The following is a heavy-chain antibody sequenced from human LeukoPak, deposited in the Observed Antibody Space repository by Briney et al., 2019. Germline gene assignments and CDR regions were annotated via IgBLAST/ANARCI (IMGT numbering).Heavy chain of an antibody. D-gene: IGHD3-3*01. CDR2: INPSGGST. Sequence: SVKVSCKASGYTFTSYYMHWVRQAPGQGLEWMGIINPSGGSTSYAQKFQGRVTMTRDTSTSTVYMELSSLRSEDTAVYYCARETTGITIFGVVITQHAFDIWGQGTMVTVSS. V-gene: IGHV1-46*01. J-gene: IGHJ3*02. CDR3: ARETTGITIFGVVITQHAFDI. CDR1: GYTFTSYY.